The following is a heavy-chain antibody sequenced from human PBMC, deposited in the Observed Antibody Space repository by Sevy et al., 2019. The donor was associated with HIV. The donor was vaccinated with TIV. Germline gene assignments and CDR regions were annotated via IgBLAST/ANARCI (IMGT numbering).Heavy chain of an antibody. CDR1: GFTFSTYW. Sequence: GESLKISCAASGFTFSTYWMHWVRQVPGKGLVWVSRINSDGSGTTYAGSVNGRFTISRDNAKNTLYLQMNSLRVEDTAVYYCARVNIPAAEWGQGALVTVSS. J-gene: IGHJ4*02. V-gene: IGHV3-74*01. D-gene: IGHD6-13*01. CDR2: INSDGSGT. CDR3: ARVNIPAAE.